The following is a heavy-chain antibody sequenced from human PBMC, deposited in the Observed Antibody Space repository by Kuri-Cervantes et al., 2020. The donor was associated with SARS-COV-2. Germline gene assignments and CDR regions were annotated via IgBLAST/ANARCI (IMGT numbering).Heavy chain of an antibody. V-gene: IGHV4-34*01. J-gene: IGHJ5*02. Sequence: GSLRLSCAVYGGSFSGYYWSWIRQPPGKGLEWIGEINHSGSTNYNPSLKSRVTISVDTSKNQFSLKLSSVTAADTAVYYCARAPRYIVVVPAGGNWFDPWGHGTRVTVSS. CDR3: ARAPRYIVVVPAGGNWFDP. CDR1: GGSFSGYY. D-gene: IGHD2-2*01. CDR2: INHSGST.